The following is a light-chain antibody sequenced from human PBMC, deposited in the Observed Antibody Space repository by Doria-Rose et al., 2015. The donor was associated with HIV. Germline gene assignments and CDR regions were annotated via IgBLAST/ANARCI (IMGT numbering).Light chain of an antibody. CDR3: HQYVTSWT. CDR1: QSFSSTY. CDR2: DGS. V-gene: IGKV3-20*01. Sequence: EIVLTQSPGTLSLSPGERATLSCRASQSFSSTYLAWYQQRPGQAPSLVIYDGSTRATGIPDRFSASGSGTDFTLTINRLEPEDFALYYCHQYVTSWTFGQGTKVEI. J-gene: IGKJ1*01.